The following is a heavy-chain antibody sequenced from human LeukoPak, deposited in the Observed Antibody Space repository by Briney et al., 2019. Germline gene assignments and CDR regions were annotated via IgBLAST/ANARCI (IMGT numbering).Heavy chain of an antibody. CDR1: GYTFTSYD. CDR2: MNPNSGNT. Sequence: ASVKVSCKASGYTFTSYDINWVRQATGQGLEWMRWMNPNSGNTGYAQKFQGRVTMTRNTSISTAYMELSSLRSEDTAVYYCARGLQWLLVAAGFDWFDPWGQGTLVTVSS. CDR3: ARGLQWLLVAAGFDWFDP. J-gene: IGHJ5*02. D-gene: IGHD3-22*01. V-gene: IGHV1-8*01.